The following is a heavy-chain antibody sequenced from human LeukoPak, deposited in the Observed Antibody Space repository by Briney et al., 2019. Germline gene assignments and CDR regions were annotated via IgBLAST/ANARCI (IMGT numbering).Heavy chain of an antibody. Sequence: GGSLRLSCAASGFTFNNYWMSWVRQAPGKGLEWVSVIYSGGSTYYADSVKGRFTISRDNSKNTLYLQMNSLRAEDTAVYYCARGFLSSYGDYPYYYGMDVWGQGTTVTVSS. CDR1: GFTFNNYW. CDR3: ARGFLSSYGDYPYYYGMDV. J-gene: IGHJ6*02. D-gene: IGHD4-17*01. CDR2: IYSGGST. V-gene: IGHV3-66*01.